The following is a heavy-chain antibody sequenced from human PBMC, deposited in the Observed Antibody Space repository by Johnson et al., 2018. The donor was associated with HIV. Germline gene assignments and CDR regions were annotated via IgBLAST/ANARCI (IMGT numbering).Heavy chain of an antibody. CDR2: INYNGGST. D-gene: IGHD4-17*01. CDR3: ARDVTKDAFDI. CDR1: GFTFSDSY. Sequence: QVQLVESGGGWVKPGGSLSLSCAASGFTFSDSYMNWIRQAPGKGLEWVSGINYNGGSTGYADSVRDRFSISRDNAKNSLYLQMNSLRAEDTAVYYCARDVTKDAFDIWGQGTMVTVSS. V-gene: IGHV3-11*04. J-gene: IGHJ3*02.